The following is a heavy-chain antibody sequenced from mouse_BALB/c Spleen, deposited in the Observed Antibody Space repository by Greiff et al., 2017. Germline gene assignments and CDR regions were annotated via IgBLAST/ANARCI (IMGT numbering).Heavy chain of an antibody. CDR1: GFTFSSFG. Sequence: EVLVVESGGGLVQPGGSRKLSCAASGFTFSSFGMHWVRQAPEKGLEWVAYISSGSSTIYYADTVQGRFTISRDNPKNTLFLQMTSLRSEDTAVYYCARDYYGSPYDFDYWGQGTTLTVSS. J-gene: IGHJ2*01. CDR2: ISSGSSTI. D-gene: IGHD1-1*01. CDR3: ARDYYGSPYDFDY. V-gene: IGHV5-17*02.